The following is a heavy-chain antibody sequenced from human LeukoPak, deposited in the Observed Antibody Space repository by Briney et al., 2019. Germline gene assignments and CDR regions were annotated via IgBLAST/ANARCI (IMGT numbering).Heavy chain of an antibody. Sequence: ASVKVSCKASGYTFTGYYIHWVRQAPGQGLEWMGWINPNSGGTNYAQKFQGRVTMTRDTSISTAYMELSRLRSDDTAVYYCARVGYCSSTCCYSEFDYWGQGTLVTVSS. D-gene: IGHD2-2*01. CDR3: ARVGYCSSTCCYSEFDY. CDR1: GYTFTGYY. CDR2: INPNSGGT. J-gene: IGHJ4*02. V-gene: IGHV1-2*02.